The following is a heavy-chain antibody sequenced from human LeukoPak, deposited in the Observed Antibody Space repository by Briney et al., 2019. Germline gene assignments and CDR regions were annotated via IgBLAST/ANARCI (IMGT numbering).Heavy chain of an antibody. V-gene: IGHV3-7*03. CDR3: ARRGDSRGYYFD. J-gene: IGHJ1*01. CDR2: IKQDGSER. Sequence: GGSLRLSCAASGFTFSSHWMTWVRQAPGKGREWVANIKQDGSERYYVDSLKGRFTISRDNAKNSLYLEMNSLRVEDTAVYYCARRGDSRGYYFDWGQGTLVTVSS. CDR1: GFTFSSHW. D-gene: IGHD3-22*01.